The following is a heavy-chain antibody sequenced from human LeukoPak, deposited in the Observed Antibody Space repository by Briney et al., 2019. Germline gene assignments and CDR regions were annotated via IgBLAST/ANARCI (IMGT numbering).Heavy chain of an antibody. Sequence: GGSLRLSCAASGFIFSNYWMHWVRQAPGKGLVWVSRINGDGSSRSYADSVKGRFTISRDNAKNTLYLQVNSLRAEDTSVYYCARAYCSSTSCRLDYWGQGTLVTVSS. D-gene: IGHD2-2*01. V-gene: IGHV3-74*01. CDR3: ARAYCSSTSCRLDY. J-gene: IGHJ4*02. CDR2: INGDGSSR. CDR1: GFIFSNYW.